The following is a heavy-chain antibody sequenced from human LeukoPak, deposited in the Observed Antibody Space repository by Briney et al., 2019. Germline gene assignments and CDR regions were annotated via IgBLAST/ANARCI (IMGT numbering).Heavy chain of an antibody. CDR3: ARVSKAAIFGVVTIDAFDI. D-gene: IGHD3-3*01. CDR2: MNPNSGNT. CDR1: GYTFTSYD. Sequence: GASVKVSCKASGYTFTSYDINWVRQATGQGLEWMGWMNPNSGNTGYAQKFQGRVTITRNTSISTAYMELSSLRSEDTAVYYCARVSKAAIFGVVTIDAFDIWGQGTMVTVSS. V-gene: IGHV1-8*03. J-gene: IGHJ3*02.